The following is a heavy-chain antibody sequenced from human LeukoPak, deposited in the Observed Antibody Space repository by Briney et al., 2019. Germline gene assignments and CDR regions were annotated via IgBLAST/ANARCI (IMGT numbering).Heavy chain of an antibody. CDR2: VYYLGST. V-gene: IGHV4-39*01. CDR1: GGSVSSNTHH. Sequence: SETLSLTCTVSGGSVSSNTHHWGWIRQPPGKGLEWIGSVYYLGSTYYNPSLKSRVTISVDTSKNRFSLKVRAVTAADTAVYYYARQVEKNYGDWFDPWGQGTLVTVSS. CDR3: ARQVEKNYGDWFDP. D-gene: IGHD3-16*01. J-gene: IGHJ5*02.